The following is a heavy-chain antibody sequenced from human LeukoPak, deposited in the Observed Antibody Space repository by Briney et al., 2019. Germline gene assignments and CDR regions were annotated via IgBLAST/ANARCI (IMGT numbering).Heavy chain of an antibody. D-gene: IGHD3-3*01. V-gene: IGHV4-39*01. J-gene: IGHJ4*02. CDR3: ARQRAIFGVVIAPFDY. CDR1: GGSISSSSYY. Sequence: SETLSLTCTVSGGSISSSSYYWVWIGQPPGKGLEGMGCIYYSGRTYYNPSLKSRVTVSVDTSKNEFSLDLSAVSAAHTAVYYCARQRAIFGVVIAPFDYWGQGTLVTVSS. CDR2: IYYSGRT.